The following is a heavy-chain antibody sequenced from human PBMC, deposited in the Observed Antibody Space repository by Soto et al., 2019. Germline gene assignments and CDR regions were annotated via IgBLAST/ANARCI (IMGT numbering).Heavy chain of an antibody. CDR1: VFSLSTNT. Sequence: GGSLRVSCADSVFSLSTNTMHWVRQVPGKGLEWVASISNDGRRKYYADFVKGRFTISRDTANNILYLEMNSLRAEDTSLYYCARVATAMTYDFWGQGTQVTVSS. CDR2: ISNDGRRK. J-gene: IGHJ4*02. CDR3: ARVATAMTYDF. V-gene: IGHV3-30*04. D-gene: IGHD2-21*02.